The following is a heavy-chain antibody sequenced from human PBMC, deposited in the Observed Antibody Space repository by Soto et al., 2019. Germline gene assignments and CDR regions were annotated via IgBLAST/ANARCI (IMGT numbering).Heavy chain of an antibody. Sequence: GGSLRLSCAASGFTFSSYSMNWVRQAPGKGLEWVSSISSSSSYIYYADSVKGRFTISRDNAKNSLYLQMNSLRAEDTAVYYCASYSSGWYDGDAFDIWGQGTMVTVSS. V-gene: IGHV3-21*01. CDR1: GFTFSSYS. CDR2: ISSSSSYI. D-gene: IGHD6-19*01. J-gene: IGHJ3*02. CDR3: ASYSSGWYDGDAFDI.